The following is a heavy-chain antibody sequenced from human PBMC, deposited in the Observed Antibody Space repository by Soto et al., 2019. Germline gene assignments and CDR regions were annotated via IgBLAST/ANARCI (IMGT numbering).Heavy chain of an antibody. CDR3: ASTSSPTRYCSGGSCYSYAFDI. D-gene: IGHD2-15*01. CDR1: GGSFSGYY. V-gene: IGHV4-34*01. CDR2: INHSGST. J-gene: IGHJ3*02. Sequence: PSETLSLTCAVYGGSFSGYYWSWIRQPPGKGLEWIGEINHSGSTNYNPSLKSRVTISVDTSKNQFPLKLSSVTAADTAVYYCASTSSPTRYCSGGSCYSYAFDIWGQGTMVTVSS.